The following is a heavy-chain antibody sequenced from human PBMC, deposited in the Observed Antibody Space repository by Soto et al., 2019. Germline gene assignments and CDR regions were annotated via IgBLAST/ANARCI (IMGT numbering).Heavy chain of an antibody. V-gene: IGHV4-59*01. CDR1: GGSISSYY. Sequence: PSETLFLTCTVSGGSISSYYWSWIRQPPGKGLEWIGYIYYSGSTNYNPSLKSRVTISVDTSKNQFSLKLSSVTAADTAVYYCARVSEAEYFWSGENCFDPWGQGTLVTVSS. CDR2: IYYSGST. D-gene: IGHD3-3*01. J-gene: IGHJ5*02. CDR3: ARVSEAEYFWSGENCFDP.